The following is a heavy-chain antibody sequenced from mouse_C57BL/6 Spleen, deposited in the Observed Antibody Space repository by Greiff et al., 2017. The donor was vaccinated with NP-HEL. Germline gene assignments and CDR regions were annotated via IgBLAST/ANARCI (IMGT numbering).Heavy chain of an antibody. D-gene: IGHD4-1*01. V-gene: IGHV5-17*01. CDR3: ARNWVVAMDY. CDR2: ISSGSSTI. J-gene: IGHJ4*01. CDR1: GFTFSDYG. Sequence: EVKLVESGGGLVKPGGSLKLSCAASGFTFSDYGMHWVRQAPEKGLEWVAYISSGSSTIYYAATVKGRFTISRDNAKNTLFLQMTSLVSEDTAMYYCARNWVVAMDYWGQGTSVTVSS.